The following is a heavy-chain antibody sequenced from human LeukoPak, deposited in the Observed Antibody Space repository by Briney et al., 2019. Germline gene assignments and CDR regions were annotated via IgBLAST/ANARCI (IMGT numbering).Heavy chain of an antibody. D-gene: IGHD2-2*01. V-gene: IGHV3-48*03. CDR2: ISNSGSSK. CDR3: AKDRHAPGRYCTSTSCFPFDS. CDR1: GFTFSSFE. J-gene: IGHJ5*01. Sequence: GGSLRLSCIASGFTFSSFEMNWVRQAPGKGLEWISYISNSGSSKYYADSVKGRFTISTDNAKNSLSLQMNSLRAEDTAVYYCAKDRHAPGRYCTSTSCFPFDSWGQGTLVTVSS.